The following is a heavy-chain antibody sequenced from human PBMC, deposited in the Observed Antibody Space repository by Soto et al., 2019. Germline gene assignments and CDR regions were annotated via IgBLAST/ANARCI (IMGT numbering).Heavy chain of an antibody. CDR2: ISYDGSNK. CDR1: GFTFSSYA. CDR3: ARDPPRPPGYYYYYGMDV. V-gene: IGHV3-30-3*01. Sequence: QVQLVESGGGVVQPGRSLRLSCAASGFTFSSYAMHWVRQAPGKGLEWVAVISYDGSNKYYADSVKGRFTISRDNSKNTLYLQMNSLRAEDTAVYYCARDPPRPPGYYYYYGMDVWGQGTTVTVSS. J-gene: IGHJ6*02.